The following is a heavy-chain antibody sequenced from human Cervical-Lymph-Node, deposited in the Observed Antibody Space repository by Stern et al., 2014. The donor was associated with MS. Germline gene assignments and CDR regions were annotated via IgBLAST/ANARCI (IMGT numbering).Heavy chain of an antibody. Sequence: EVQLVESGGGLVQPGRSLTLSCAASAFKFDDYAMHWVRQAPGKGLEWVSGISWNRASIAYADSVKGRFTISSDNAQYSLLLQMNSLRVEDTSFYYCARGLLADAQIEAPMVYGGQGTLVTVSS. CDR2: ISWNRASI. V-gene: IGHV3-9*01. D-gene: IGHD2-2*01. CDR1: AFKFDDYA. J-gene: IGHJ4*02. CDR3: ARGLLADAQIEAPMVY.